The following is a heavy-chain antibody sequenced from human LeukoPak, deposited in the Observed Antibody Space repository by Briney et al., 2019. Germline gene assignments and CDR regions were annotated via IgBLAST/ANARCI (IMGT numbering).Heavy chain of an antibody. CDR2: IYYSGST. CDR3: AREGYDSSGYYYVGY. Sequence: SETLSLTCTVSGGSISSYYWSWIRQPPGKGLEWIGYIYYSGSTNYNPSLKSRVTISVDTSKNQFSLKLSSVTAADTAVCYCAREGYDSSGYYYVGYWGQGTLVTVSS. CDR1: GGSISSYY. J-gene: IGHJ4*02. D-gene: IGHD3-22*01. V-gene: IGHV4-59*01.